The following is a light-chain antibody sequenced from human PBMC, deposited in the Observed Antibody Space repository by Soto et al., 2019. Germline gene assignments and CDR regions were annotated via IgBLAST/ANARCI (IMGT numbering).Light chain of an antibody. J-gene: IGKJ5*01. CDR2: DVY. V-gene: IGKV1-33*01. CDR1: QDINKF. CDR3: KQYDNYDIT. Sequence: DIQMTQSPSSLSASVGDTVTITCQASQDINKFLNWYQQKPGKAPKLLIYDVYNLETGVQSRFSGSGSETHFTLTIKSLQPEDIATYYCKQYDNYDITFGQGTRLEIK.